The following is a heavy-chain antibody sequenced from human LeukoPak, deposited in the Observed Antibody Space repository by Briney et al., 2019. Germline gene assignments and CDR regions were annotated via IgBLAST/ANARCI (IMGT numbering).Heavy chain of an antibody. CDR2: ISGSGGST. CDR3: ARDRGAVATYNWFDP. J-gene: IGHJ5*02. Sequence: GGSLRLSCAASGFTFSSYGMSWVRQAPGKGLEWVSAISGSGGSTYYADSVKGRFTISRDNSKNTLYLQMNSLRAEDTAVYYCARDRGAVATYNWFDPWGQGTLVTVSS. CDR1: GFTFSSYG. V-gene: IGHV3-23*01. D-gene: IGHD4-11*01.